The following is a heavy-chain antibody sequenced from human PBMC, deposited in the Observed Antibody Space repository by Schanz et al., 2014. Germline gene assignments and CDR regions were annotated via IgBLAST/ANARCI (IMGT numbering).Heavy chain of an antibody. J-gene: IGHJ6*02. CDR3: ARDSLRGATGGYGMDV. Sequence: QVLLQESGPVLVKPSETLSLTCTVSGGSISSGVHYWSWVRQPAGRGLEWIGEIYHSGNTNYNASLKSRVTISVDKSKNQFSLKVRSVTAADTAVYYCARDSLRGATGGYGMDVWGQGTTVTVSS. D-gene: IGHD2-8*02. V-gene: IGHV4-61*09. CDR2: IYHSGNT. CDR1: GGSISSGVHY.